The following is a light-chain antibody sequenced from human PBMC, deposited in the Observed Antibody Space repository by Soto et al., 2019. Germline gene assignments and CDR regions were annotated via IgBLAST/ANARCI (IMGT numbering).Light chain of an antibody. Sequence: QSVLTQPPSASGSPGQSVTISCTGTSSDVGGYNYVSWYQHPPGKAPKLMISEVSNRPSGVSNRFSGSKSGNTASLTISGLQAEDEADYYCSSYTSNSTRVFGTGTKVNVL. CDR1: SSDVGGYNY. J-gene: IGLJ1*01. V-gene: IGLV2-14*01. CDR3: SSYTSNSTRV. CDR2: EVS.